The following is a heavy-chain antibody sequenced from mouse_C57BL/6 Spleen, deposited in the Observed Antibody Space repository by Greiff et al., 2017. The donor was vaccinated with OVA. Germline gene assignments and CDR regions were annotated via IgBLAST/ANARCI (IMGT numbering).Heavy chain of an antibody. CDR1: GFTFSDYG. Sequence: EVNLVESGGGLVKPGGSLKLSCAASGFTFSDYGMHWVRQAPEKGLEWVAYISSGSSTIYYADTVKGRFTISRDNAKNTLFLQMTSLRSEDTAMYYCARMDYRAWFAYWGQGTLVTVSA. CDR2: ISSGSSTI. D-gene: IGHD2-4*01. CDR3: ARMDYRAWFAY. V-gene: IGHV5-17*01. J-gene: IGHJ3*01.